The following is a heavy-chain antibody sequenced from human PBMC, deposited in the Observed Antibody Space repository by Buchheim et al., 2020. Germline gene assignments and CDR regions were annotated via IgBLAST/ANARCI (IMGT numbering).Heavy chain of an antibody. CDR1: GFTFSRYA. CDR2: ISGSGGST. J-gene: IGHJ4*02. D-gene: IGHD3-22*01. CDR3: AAPLRIVVVIAYYFDY. V-gene: IGHV3-23*01. Sequence: EVQLLESGGGLVQPGGSLRLSCAASGFTFSRYALSWVRQAPGKGLEWVSAISGSGGSTYYADSVKGRFTISRDTSKNTLYLQMNSLRAEDTAVYYCAAPLRIVVVIAYYFDYWGQGTL.